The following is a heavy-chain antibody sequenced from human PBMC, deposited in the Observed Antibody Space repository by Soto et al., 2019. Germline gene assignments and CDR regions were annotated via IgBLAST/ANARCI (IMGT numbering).Heavy chain of an antibody. V-gene: IGHV3-30*18. J-gene: IGHJ6*02. Sequence: QVQLVESGGGVVQPGRSLRLSCAASGFTFSSYGMHWVRQAPGKGLEWVAVISYDGSNKYYADSVKGRFTISRDKSKNTMDLEMNSLRAEDTAVYYCAKSGGSFWNYGMDVWGQGTTVTVSS. CDR1: GFTFSSYG. CDR3: AKSGGSFWNYGMDV. CDR2: ISYDGSNK. D-gene: IGHD1-26*01.